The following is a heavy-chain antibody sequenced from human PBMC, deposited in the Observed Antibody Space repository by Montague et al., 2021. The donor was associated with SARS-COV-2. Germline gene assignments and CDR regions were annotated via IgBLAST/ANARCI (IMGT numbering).Heavy chain of an antibody. CDR2: ISFNSGSI. V-gene: IGHV3-9*01. CDR1: GFTFDDYA. D-gene: IGHD1-26*01. CDR3: AKDVGYSGIYRAVYFDH. J-gene: IGHJ4*02. Sequence: SLRLSCAASGFTFDDYAMHLFRQAPGKGLEWVSRISFNSGSIDYSDSVKGRFTISRDNAKSSLYLQMNGLTTEDTALYYCAKDVGYSGIYRAVYFDHWGRGTRVTVSS.